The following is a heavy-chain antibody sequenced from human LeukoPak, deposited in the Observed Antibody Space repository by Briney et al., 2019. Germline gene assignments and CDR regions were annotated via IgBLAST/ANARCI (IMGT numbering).Heavy chain of an antibody. V-gene: IGHV4-61*01. CDR3: ARVVSDYVWGSYRYSFDY. CDR2: IYYSGST. CDR1: GGSVSSGSYY. D-gene: IGHD3-16*02. Sequence: SETLSLTCTVSGGSVSSGSYYWSWIRQPPGKGLEWIGYIYYSGSTNYNPSLKSRVTISVDTSKNQFSLKLSSVTAADTAVYYCARVVSDYVWGSYRYSFDYWGQGTLVTVSS. J-gene: IGHJ4*02.